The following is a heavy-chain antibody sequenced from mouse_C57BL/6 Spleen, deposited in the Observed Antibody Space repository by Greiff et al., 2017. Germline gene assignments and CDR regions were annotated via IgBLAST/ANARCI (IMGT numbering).Heavy chain of an antibody. Sequence: VKLMESGPGLVQPSQSLSITCTASGFSLTSYGVHWVRQSPGQGLEWLGLIWRGGGTDYNAAFISRLSISDDKSKSQVFSKMNRQQADDTAIYYGARSYGLYALDYWGQGTSVTVSS. CDR1: GFSLTSYG. J-gene: IGHJ4*01. CDR3: ARSYGLYALDY. CDR2: IWRGGGT. V-gene: IGHV2-2*01. D-gene: IGHD1-1*02.